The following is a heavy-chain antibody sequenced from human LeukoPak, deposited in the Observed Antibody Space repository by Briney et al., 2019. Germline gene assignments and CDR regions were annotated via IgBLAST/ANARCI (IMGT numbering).Heavy chain of an antibody. Sequence: GGSLRLSCAASGFTFSSYAMSWVRQTPGKGLEWVSGISGSGGSTYYADSVKGRFTISRDNSKNTLYMQMNSLRVEDTAVYYCARRLPFYGMDVWGQGTAVTVSS. V-gene: IGHV3-23*01. J-gene: IGHJ6*02. CDR2: ISGSGGST. CDR3: ARRLPFYGMDV. CDR1: GFTFSSYA. D-gene: IGHD1-1*01.